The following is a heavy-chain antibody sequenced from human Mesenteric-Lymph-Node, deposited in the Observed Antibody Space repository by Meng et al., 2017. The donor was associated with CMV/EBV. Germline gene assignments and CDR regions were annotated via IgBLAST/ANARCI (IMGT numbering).Heavy chain of an antibody. CDR3: ATAPGYWNSAPFDY. CDR2: IKSKTDGGTT. J-gene: IGHJ4*02. V-gene: IGHV3-15*01. CDR1: GFTFSSYA. Sequence: GESLKISCAASGFTFSSYAMSWVRQAPGKGLEWVGQIKSKTDGGTTDFAAPVKGRFTISRDDSKNMLYLQMNSLKTEDTAVYYCATAPGYWNSAPFDYWGQGTLVTVSS. D-gene: IGHD1-1*01.